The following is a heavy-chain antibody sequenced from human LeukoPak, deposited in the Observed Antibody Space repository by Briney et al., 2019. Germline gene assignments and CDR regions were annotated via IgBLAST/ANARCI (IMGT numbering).Heavy chain of an antibody. D-gene: IGHD6-13*01. J-gene: IGHJ5*02. Sequence: SETLSLTCTVSGGSISSGYYYWGLIRQPPGKGLEWIGSIYYSGSPYYNPSLKSRVTISVDTSKNQFSLKLSSVTAADTAVYYCARHKRRSEYSSSWYAWGQGTLVTVSS. CDR1: GGSISSGYYY. CDR2: IYYSGSP. CDR3: ARHKRRSEYSSSWYA. V-gene: IGHV4-39*01.